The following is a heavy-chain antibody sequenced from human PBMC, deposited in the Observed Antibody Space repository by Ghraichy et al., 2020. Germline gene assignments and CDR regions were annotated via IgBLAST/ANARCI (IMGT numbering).Heavy chain of an antibody. Sequence: GGSLRLSCVASGFTFSSSAMDWVRQAPGKGLEWVSFITSSSDTILYADSVKGRFTISRDNAKNSLYLQMNSLRDEDKAMYYCTRGRDHAFDIWGQGTVVTVSS. CDR1: GFTFSSSA. J-gene: IGHJ3*02. CDR2: ITSSSDTI. V-gene: IGHV3-48*02. CDR3: TRGRDHAFDI.